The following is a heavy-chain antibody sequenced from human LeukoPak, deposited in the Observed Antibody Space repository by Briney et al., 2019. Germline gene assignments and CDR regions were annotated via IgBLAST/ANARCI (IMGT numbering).Heavy chain of an antibody. J-gene: IGHJ6*03. CDR3: AKGPDFDWSYYYYYYMDV. D-gene: IGHD3-9*01. Sequence: GGSLRLSCAASGFTFSSYGMHWVRQAPGKGLEWVAFIRYDGSNKYYADSVKGRFTISRDNSKNTLYLQMNSLRAEDTAVYYCAKGPDFDWSYYYYYYMDVWGKGTTVTISS. CDR2: IRYDGSNK. CDR1: GFTFSSYG. V-gene: IGHV3-30*02.